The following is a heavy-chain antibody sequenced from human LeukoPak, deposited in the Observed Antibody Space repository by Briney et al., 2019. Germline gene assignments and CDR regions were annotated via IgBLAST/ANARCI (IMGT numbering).Heavy chain of an antibody. Sequence: ASVRVSCKASGYTFTSYGISWVRQAPGQGLEWMGWISAYNGNTNYAQKLQGRVTMTTDTSTSTAYMELRSLRSDDTAVYYCARYRGYSYGYGYYYYYMDVWGKGTTVTVSS. CDR3: ARYRGYSYGYGYYYYYMDV. D-gene: IGHD5-18*01. CDR2: ISAYNGNT. J-gene: IGHJ6*03. V-gene: IGHV1-18*01. CDR1: GYTFTSYG.